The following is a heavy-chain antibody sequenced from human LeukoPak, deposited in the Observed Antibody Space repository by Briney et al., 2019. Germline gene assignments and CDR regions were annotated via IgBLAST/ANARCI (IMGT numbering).Heavy chain of an antibody. D-gene: IGHD6-13*01. J-gene: IGHJ4*02. CDR3: ARIAAAGIDY. Sequence: GGSLRLSCAASGFTFSSYSMNWVRQAPGKGLEWVSYISSSSSTIYYADSVKGRFTISRDNSKNTLYLQMGSLRAEDMAVYYCARIAAAGIDYWGQGTLVTVSS. V-gene: IGHV3-48*01. CDR1: GFTFSSYS. CDR2: ISSSSSTI.